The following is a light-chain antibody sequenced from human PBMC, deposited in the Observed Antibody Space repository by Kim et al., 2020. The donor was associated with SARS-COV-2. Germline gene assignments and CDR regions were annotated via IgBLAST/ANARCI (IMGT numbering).Light chain of an antibody. CDR3: AAWDDSLSGGI. CDR2: RNN. CDR1: SSNIGSNY. V-gene: IGLV1-47*01. Sequence: QPVLTQPPSASGTPGQRVTISCSGSSSNIGSNYVYWYQQLPGTAPKLLIYRNNQRPSGVPDRFSGSKSGTSASLAISGLRSEDEADYYCAAWDDSLSGGILGGAAKLTVL. J-gene: IGLJ2*01.